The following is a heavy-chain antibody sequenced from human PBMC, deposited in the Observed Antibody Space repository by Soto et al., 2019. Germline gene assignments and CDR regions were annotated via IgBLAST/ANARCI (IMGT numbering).Heavy chain of an antibody. CDR3: ARGLDYGDYFDY. D-gene: IGHD4-17*01. Sequence: QVQLVESGVGVVQPGRSLRLSCAASGFTFSSYAMHWVRQAPGKGLEWVAVISYDGSNKYYADSVKGRFTISRDNSKNTLYLQMNSLRAEDTAVYYCARGLDYGDYFDYCGQGTLVTVSS. V-gene: IGHV3-30-3*01. J-gene: IGHJ4*02. CDR2: ISYDGSNK. CDR1: GFTFSSYA.